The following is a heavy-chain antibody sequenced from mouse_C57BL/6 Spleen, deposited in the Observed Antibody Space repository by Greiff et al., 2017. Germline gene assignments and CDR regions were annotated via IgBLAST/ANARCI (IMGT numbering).Heavy chain of an antibody. CDR3: ARFDSTLYYFDY. D-gene: IGHD2-1*01. J-gene: IGHJ2*01. CDR2: IYPGSGST. CDR1: GYTFTSYW. V-gene: IGHV1-55*01. Sequence: VQLQQPGAELVKPGASVKMSCKASGYTFTSYWITWVKQRPGQGLEWIGDIYPGSGSTNYNEKFKSKATLTVDTSSSTAYMQLSSLTSEDSAVYYCARFDSTLYYFDYWGQGTTLTVSS.